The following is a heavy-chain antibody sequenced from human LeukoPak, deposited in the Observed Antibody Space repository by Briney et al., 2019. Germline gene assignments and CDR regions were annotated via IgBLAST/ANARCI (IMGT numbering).Heavy chain of an antibody. D-gene: IGHD2-2*03. V-gene: IGHV4-59*01. CDR2: IYYSGST. CDR1: GGSISSYY. CDR3: ARDLIGYCSTSSCFGAAFDI. J-gene: IGHJ3*02. Sequence: SETLSLTCTVSGGSISSYYWSWIRQPPGKGLEWIGYIYYSGSTNYNPSLKSRVTISVDTSKNQFSLKLSSVTAADTAVYYCARDLIGYCSTSSCFGAAFDIWGQGTMVTVSS.